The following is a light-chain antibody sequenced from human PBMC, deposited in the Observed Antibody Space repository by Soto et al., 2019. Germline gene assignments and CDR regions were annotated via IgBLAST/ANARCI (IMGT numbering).Light chain of an antibody. V-gene: IGKV3-15*01. CDR2: GAS. Sequence: IVMTQSPATLSVSPGERATLSCRASQNIYSNVAWYQQRPGQAPRLLIYGASTRATGIPARFSGSGSGTEFTLTISSLQSEDFAVYYCQQYNNWPLTFGQGTRLEIK. CDR3: QQYNNWPLT. J-gene: IGKJ5*01. CDR1: QNIYSN.